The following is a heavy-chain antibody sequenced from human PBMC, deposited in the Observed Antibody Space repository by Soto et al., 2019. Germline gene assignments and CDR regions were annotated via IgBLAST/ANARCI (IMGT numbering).Heavy chain of an antibody. CDR1: GFTFMTYW. J-gene: IGHJ4*02. D-gene: IGHD5-18*01. V-gene: IGHV3-7*03. CDR2: IKQDGSEK. CDR3: ARTGHSYGPYPFDY. Sequence: GSLRLSCGASGFTFMTYWMSWVRQAPGKGLEWVANIKQDGSEKYYVDSVKGRFTISRDNAKNSLYLQMNSLRAEDTAVYYCARTGHSYGPYPFDYWGQGTLVTVSS.